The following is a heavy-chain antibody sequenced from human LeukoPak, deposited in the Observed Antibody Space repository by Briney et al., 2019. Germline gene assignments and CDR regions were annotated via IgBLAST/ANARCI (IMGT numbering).Heavy chain of an antibody. Sequence: GGSLRLSCAASGFTFSSYAMHWVRQAPGKGLQWVSSISSSGNYIYYTDSVKGRFTIYRDSSKKTLYLQMSSLRAEDTAVYYCVREDLGIEYWGQGTLVTVS. V-gene: IGHV3-21*04. CDR3: VREDLGIEY. J-gene: IGHJ4*02. CDR1: GFTFSSYA. CDR2: ISSSGNYI. D-gene: IGHD3/OR15-3a*01.